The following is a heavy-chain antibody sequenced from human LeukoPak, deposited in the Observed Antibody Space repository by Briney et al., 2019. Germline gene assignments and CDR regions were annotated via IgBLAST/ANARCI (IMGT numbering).Heavy chain of an antibody. D-gene: IGHD5-12*01. Sequence: GGSLRLSCAASGFSFSTSPMSWVCQPPGKGLEWVSAMNNGPGATFYRDSVRGRFTISRDDSKSTLYLQMNSLRAEDTGTYYCAKTHYDLLDVWGQGTTVTVSS. J-gene: IGHJ6*02. V-gene: IGHV3-23*01. CDR2: MNNGPGAT. CDR3: AKTHYDLLDV. CDR1: GFSFSTSP.